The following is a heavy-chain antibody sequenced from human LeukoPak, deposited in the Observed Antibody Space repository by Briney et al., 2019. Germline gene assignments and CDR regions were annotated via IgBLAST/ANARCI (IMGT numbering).Heavy chain of an antibody. D-gene: IGHD3-22*01. J-gene: IGHJ4*02. V-gene: IGHV1-2*02. Sequence: ASVKVSCKASGYTFTGYYVHWVRQAPGQGLEWMGWINPNSGGTNYAQKFQGRVTMTRDTPISTAYMELSRLRSDDTAVYYCARVGIYYDSSGYLDYWGQGTLVTVSS. CDR3: ARVGIYYDSSGYLDY. CDR1: GYTFTGYY. CDR2: INPNSGGT.